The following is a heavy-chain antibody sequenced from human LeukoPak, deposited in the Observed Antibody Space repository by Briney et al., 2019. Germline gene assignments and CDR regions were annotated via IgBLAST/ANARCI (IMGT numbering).Heavy chain of an antibody. CDR2: ISSSSSYI. J-gene: IGHJ6*03. CDR3: ASPADCSGGSCYSNYYYYMDV. V-gene: IGHV3-21*01. Sequence: GGSLRLSCAASGFTFSSYSMNWVRQAPGKGLEWVSSISSSSSYIYYADSVKGRFTISRDNAKNSLYPQMNSLRAEDTAVYYCASPADCSGGSCYSNYYYYMDVWGKGTTVTVSS. D-gene: IGHD2-15*01. CDR1: GFTFSSYS.